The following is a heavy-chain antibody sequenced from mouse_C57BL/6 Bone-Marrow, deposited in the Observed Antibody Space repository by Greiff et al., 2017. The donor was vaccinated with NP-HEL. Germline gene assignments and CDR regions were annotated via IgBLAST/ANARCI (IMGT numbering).Heavy chain of an antibody. J-gene: IGHJ2*01. CDR3: ARWGKHVDY. CDR2: IDPSDSYT. Sequence: VHLVESGAELVKPGASVKLSCKASGYTFTSYWMQWVKQRPGQGLEWIGEIDPSDSYTNYNQKFKGKATLTVDTSSSTAYMQLSSLTSEDSAVYYCARWGKHVDYWGQGTTLTVSS. CDR1: GYTFTSYW. V-gene: IGHV1-50*01.